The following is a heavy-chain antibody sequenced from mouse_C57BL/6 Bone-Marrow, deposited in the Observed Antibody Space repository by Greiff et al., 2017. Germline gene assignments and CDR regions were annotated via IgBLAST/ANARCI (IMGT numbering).Heavy chain of an antibody. D-gene: IGHD1-1*01. CDR2: IDPENGDT. Sequence: VHVKQSGAELVRPGASVKLSCTASGFNIKDDYMHWVKQRPEQGLEWIGWIDPENGDTEYASKFQGKATITADTSSNTAYLQLSSLTTEDTAVYYCTTRGFYYYGSSSWFAYWGQGTLVTVSA. J-gene: IGHJ3*01. CDR1: GFNIKDDY. V-gene: IGHV14-4*01. CDR3: TTRGFYYYGSSSWFAY.